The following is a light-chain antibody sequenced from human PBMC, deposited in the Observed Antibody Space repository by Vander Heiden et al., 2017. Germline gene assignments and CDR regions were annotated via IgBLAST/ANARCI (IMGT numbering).Light chain of an antibody. Sequence: DIQLTQSPSSLSASVGARVTITCRASQSISSYLNWYQQQPGKAPKRLIYAASSLQSGVPSRFSGSGSGTDFTLTISSLQPEDFATYYCQQSYSTPPLTFGGGTKVEIK. CDR2: AAS. J-gene: IGKJ4*01. CDR3: QQSYSTPPLT. CDR1: QSISSY. V-gene: IGKV1-39*01.